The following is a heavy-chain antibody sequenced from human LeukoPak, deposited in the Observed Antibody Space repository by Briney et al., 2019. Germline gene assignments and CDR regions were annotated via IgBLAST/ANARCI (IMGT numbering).Heavy chain of an antibody. V-gene: IGHV1-18*01. J-gene: IGHJ4*02. CDR2: ISAYNGNT. Sequence: ASVKVSCKASGYTFTSYGISWVRQAPGQGLEWMGWISAYNGNTNYAQKLQGRVTMTTDTSTSTAYMELRSLRSDDTAVYYCARAPKRIQLWLPLFLEDYWGQGTLVTVSS. CDR3: ARAPKRIQLWLPLFLEDY. CDR1: GYTFTSYG. D-gene: IGHD5-18*01.